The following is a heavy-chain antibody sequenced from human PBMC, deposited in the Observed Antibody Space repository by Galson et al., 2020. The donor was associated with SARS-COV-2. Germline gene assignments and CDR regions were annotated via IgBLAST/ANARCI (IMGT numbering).Heavy chain of an antibody. V-gene: IGHV3-30*18. CDR1: GFTFSAHG. Sequence: GESLKISCAASGFTFSAHGMHWVRQAPGKGLEWVAVISYDGSNKYYGDSVKGRFTISRDNSKSTLYLQMNSLRDEDTAVYYCAKDRDYYGSGRKVYDFDYWGQGTLVTVAS. J-gene: IGHJ4*02. CDR3: AKDRDYYGSGRKVYDFDY. CDR2: ISYDGSNK. D-gene: IGHD3-10*01.